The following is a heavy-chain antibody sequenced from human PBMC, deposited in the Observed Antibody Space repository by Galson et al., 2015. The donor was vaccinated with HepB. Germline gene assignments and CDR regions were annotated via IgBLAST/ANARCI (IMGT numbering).Heavy chain of an antibody. CDR3: ARVRSGWARDSYFDL. D-gene: IGHD6-19*01. CDR2: ISYDGTNK. V-gene: IGHV3-30*04. Sequence: SLRLSCAASGFTFSNYPMHWVRQAPGKGLEWVALISYDGTNKYYADSVMGRFTMSRDNSKNTLYLQMNSLRSEDTAVYYCARVRSGWARDSYFDLWGRGALVTVSS. CDR1: GFTFSNYP. J-gene: IGHJ2*01.